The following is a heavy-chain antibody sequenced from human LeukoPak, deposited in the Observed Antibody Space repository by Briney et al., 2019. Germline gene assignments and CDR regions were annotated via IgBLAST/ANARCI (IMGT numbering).Heavy chain of an antibody. V-gene: IGHV4-59*08. J-gene: IGHJ6*03. CDR1: GGSISSYY. CDR3: ARHRGYFTTVDYYYYMDV. Sequence: SETLSLTCTVSGGSISSYYWSWIRQPPGKGLEWIGYIYYSGSTNYNPSLTSRVTISVDTSKNQFSLKLSSVTAADTAVYYCARHRGYFTTVDYYYYMDVWGKGTTVTVSS. CDR2: IYYSGST. D-gene: IGHD3-10*01.